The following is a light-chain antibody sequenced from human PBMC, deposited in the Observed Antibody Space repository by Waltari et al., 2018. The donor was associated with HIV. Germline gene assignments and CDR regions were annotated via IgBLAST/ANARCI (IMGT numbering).Light chain of an antibody. V-gene: IGLV2-11*01. CDR3: CAYAAGHVSYV. J-gene: IGLJ1*01. Sequence: QSALTQPPSVSGSPGQSVSISCSGTTSDVGFYDYVSWYQQSPCKAPKLIIFDVNPRPSGVPVRFSGSKSGNTASLTISGLQTEDEADYFCCAYAAGHVSYVFGNGTAVAVL. CDR2: DVN. CDR1: TSDVGFYDY.